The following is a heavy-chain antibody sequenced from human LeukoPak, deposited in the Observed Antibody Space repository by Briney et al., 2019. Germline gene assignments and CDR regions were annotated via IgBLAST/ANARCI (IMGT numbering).Heavy chain of an antibody. D-gene: IGHD2-15*01. Sequence: PGGSLRLSCAASGFTFSSYGMHWVRQAPGKGLEWVAVIWYDGSNKYYADSVKGRFTISRDNSKNTLYLQMNSLRAEDTAVYYCAKPVVAAVWRGMDVWGQGTTVTVSS. V-gene: IGHV3-30*02. J-gene: IGHJ6*02. CDR1: GFTFSSYG. CDR3: AKPVVAAVWRGMDV. CDR2: IWYDGSNK.